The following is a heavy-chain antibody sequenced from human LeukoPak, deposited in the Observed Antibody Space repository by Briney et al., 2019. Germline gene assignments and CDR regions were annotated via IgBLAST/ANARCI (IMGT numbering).Heavy chain of an antibody. CDR1: AASISSSSYY. CDR2: IYYSGST. CDR3: ARFAYCGSNCWYYFDY. V-gene: IGHV4-39*07. D-gene: IGHD2-21*02. Sequence: KTSETLSLMCTVYAASISSSSYYWGWIRQPPWKGLEWIGSIYYSGSTYNTPSLKSRVTISVDTSENQFSLKLSSVTAADTAVYYCARFAYCGSNCWYYFDYWGQGIRVSVSS. J-gene: IGHJ4*02.